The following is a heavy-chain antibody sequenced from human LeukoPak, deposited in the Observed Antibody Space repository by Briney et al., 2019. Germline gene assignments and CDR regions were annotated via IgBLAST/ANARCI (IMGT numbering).Heavy chain of an antibody. J-gene: IGHJ4*02. Sequence: GSLRLSCAASGFTFTTYWMTWVRQAPGKGLEWIGYIYYSGSTNYNPSLKSRVTISVDTSKNQFSLKLSSVTAADTAVYYCARLIDDYGGNSDYWGQGTLVTVSS. CDR2: IYYSGST. V-gene: IGHV4-59*08. D-gene: IGHD4-23*01. CDR1: GFTFTTYW. CDR3: ARLIDDYGGNSDY.